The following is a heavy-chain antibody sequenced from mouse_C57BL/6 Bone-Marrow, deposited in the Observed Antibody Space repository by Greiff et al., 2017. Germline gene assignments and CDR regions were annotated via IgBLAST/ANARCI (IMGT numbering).Heavy chain of an antibody. D-gene: IGHD1-1*01. Sequence: VQLKESGAELVRPGSSVKMSCKTSGYTFTTYGINWVKQRPGQGLEWIGYIYIGNGYTEYNEKFKGKATLTSDTSSSTADMQLSSLPSEDSAIYSCARDDYGSSSYWYFDVWGTGTTVTVSS. CDR2: IYIGNGYT. V-gene: IGHV1-58*01. J-gene: IGHJ1*03. CDR3: ARDDYGSSSYWYFDV. CDR1: GYTFTTYG.